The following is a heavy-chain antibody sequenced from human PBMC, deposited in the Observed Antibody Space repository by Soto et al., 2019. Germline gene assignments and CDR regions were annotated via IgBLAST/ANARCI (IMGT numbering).Heavy chain of an antibody. CDR3: ARTLYGDNVDY. CDR1: GYTLTSYA. V-gene: IGHV1-8*01. J-gene: IGHJ4*02. CDR2: MNPNSSNT. Sequence: QVQLVQSGAEVKKPGASVKDSCKASGYTLTSYAIKWVRQATGQGLEWMGWMNPNSSNTGYAQKFQGRVTMTRNTSISTAYMELSSLRSENTAVYYCARTLYGDNVDYWGQGTLVTVSS. D-gene: IGHD4-17*01.